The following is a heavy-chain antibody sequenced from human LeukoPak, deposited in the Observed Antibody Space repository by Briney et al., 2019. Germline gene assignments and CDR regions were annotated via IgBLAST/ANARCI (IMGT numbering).Heavy chain of an antibody. CDR2: INPSGGST. V-gene: IGHV1-46*01. J-gene: IGHJ6*03. CDR1: GYTFTSYY. CDR3: ARCRYCSSTSCYYYYYMDV. D-gene: IGHD2-2*01. Sequence: ASVKVSCKASGYTFTSYYMHWVRQAPGQGLEWMGIINPSGGSTSYAQKFQGGVTMTRDMSTSTVYMELSSLRSEDTAVYYCARCRYCSSTSCYYYYYMDVWGKGTTVTVSS.